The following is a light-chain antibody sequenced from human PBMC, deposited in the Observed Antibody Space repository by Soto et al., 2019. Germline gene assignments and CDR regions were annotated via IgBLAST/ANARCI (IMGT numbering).Light chain of an antibody. CDR3: SSYTSSSTWV. CDR2: DVS. CDR1: SSDVGAYNY. V-gene: IGLV2-14*01. J-gene: IGLJ3*02. Sequence: QPVLTQPASVSGSPGQSITISCTGTSSDVGAYNYVSWFQQHPGKAPKLMVYDVSNRPSGVSNRFSGSKSGSTASLTISGLQAEDEADYYCSSYTSSSTWVFGGGTKLTVL.